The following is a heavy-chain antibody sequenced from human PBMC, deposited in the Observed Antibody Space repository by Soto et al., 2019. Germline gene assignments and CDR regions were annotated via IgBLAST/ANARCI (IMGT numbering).Heavy chain of an antibody. CDR1: GGSFSGYY. D-gene: IGHD3-16*02. CDR2: INHSGST. J-gene: IGHJ4*02. Sequence: PSETLSLTCAVYGGSFSGYYWSWIRQPPGKGLEWIGEINHSGSTNYNPSLKSRVTISVDTSKNQFSLKLSSVTAADTAVYYCAREWLGDYVWGSYRRHYYFDYWCQGTLVTVSS. V-gene: IGHV4-34*01. CDR3: AREWLGDYVWGSYRRHYYFDY.